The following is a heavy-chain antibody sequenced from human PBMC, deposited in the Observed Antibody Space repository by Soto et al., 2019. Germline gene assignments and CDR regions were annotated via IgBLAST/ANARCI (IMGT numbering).Heavy chain of an antibody. Sequence: GGSLRLSCAASGFTFSSYAMSWVRQAPGKGLEWVSAISGSGGSTYYADSVKGRFTISRDNSKNTLYLQMNSLRAEDTAVYYCARDNTVYSSGERPPDDAFDIWGQGTMVTVSS. J-gene: IGHJ3*02. CDR1: GFTFSSYA. V-gene: IGHV3-23*01. CDR2: ISGSGGST. D-gene: IGHD6-19*01. CDR3: ARDNTVYSSGERPPDDAFDI.